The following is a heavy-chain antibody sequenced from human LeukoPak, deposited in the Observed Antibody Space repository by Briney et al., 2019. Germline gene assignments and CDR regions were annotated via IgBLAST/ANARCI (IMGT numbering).Heavy chain of an antibody. J-gene: IGHJ4*02. CDR3: AKGDSNYSDH. CDR1: GFTFTRNA. Sequence: GGSLRLSCAASGFTFTRNAINWVRQAPGKGLEWVAFVRSDGTNKYYADSVQGRFTISGDNSKNTLYLQMNSLRAEDTAVYYCAKGDSNYSDHWGQETLVIVSS. V-gene: IGHV3-30*02. D-gene: IGHD4-11*01. CDR2: VRSDGTNK.